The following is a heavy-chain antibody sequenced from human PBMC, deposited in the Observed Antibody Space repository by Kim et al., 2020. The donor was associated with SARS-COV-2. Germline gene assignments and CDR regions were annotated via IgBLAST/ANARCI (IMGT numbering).Heavy chain of an antibody. CDR1: GYTFTGYY. J-gene: IGHJ6*02. D-gene: IGHD3-9*01. CDR2: INPNSGGT. V-gene: IGHV1-2*02. Sequence: ASVKVSCKASGYTFTGYYMHWVRQAPGQGLEWMGWINPNSGGTNYAQKFQGRVTMTRDTSISTAYMELSRLRSDDTAVYYCARGDPLSTLDSRGPYYYYYYGMDVWGQGTTVTVSS. CDR3: ARGDPLSTLDSRGPYYYYYYGMDV.